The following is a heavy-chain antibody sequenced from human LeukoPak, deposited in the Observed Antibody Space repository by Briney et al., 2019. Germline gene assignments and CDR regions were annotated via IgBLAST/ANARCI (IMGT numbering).Heavy chain of an antibody. V-gene: IGHV3-30*04. CDR2: ISSDGSDK. CDR1: GFTFSHYD. CDR3: AREGHYDILTGYSPVEYYYYFMDV. Sequence: GGSLRLSRAASGFTFSHYDILWVRQAPGKGLEWVCDISSDGSDKYYADSVKGRFTISRDNSKNTLYLQMNSLRPEDTAVYYCAREGHYDILTGYSPVEYYYYFMDVWGKGTTVTVSS. D-gene: IGHD3-9*01. J-gene: IGHJ6*03.